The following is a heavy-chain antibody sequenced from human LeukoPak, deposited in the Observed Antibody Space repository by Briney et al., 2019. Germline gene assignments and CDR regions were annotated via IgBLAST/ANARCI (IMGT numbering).Heavy chain of an antibody. CDR3: AKGDSNDYGFTYYYYYMDV. CDR1: GFTFSSYG. D-gene: IGHD3/OR15-3a*01. Sequence: GGSLRLSCAASGFTFSSYGMHWVRQAPGKGLEWVAVLSYDGSNTYYEDSVQGRFTISRDNSKNTVYLHMSSLRAEDTAVYYCAKGDSNDYGFTYYYYYMDVWGKGTTVTVSS. CDR2: LSYDGSNT. V-gene: IGHV3-30*18. J-gene: IGHJ6*03.